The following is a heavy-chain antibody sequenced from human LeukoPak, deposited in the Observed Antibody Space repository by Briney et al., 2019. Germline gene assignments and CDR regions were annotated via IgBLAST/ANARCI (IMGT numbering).Heavy chain of an antibody. D-gene: IGHD6-19*01. Sequence: PSETLSLICTVSGGSISSYYWSWIWQPPGKGLEWIGYIYYSGSTNYNPSLKSRVTISVDTSKNQFSLKLSSVTAADTAVYYCARDPAVAGSNWFDPWGQGTLVTVSS. CDR2: IYYSGST. V-gene: IGHV4-59*01. J-gene: IGHJ5*02. CDR1: GGSISSYY. CDR3: ARDPAVAGSNWFDP.